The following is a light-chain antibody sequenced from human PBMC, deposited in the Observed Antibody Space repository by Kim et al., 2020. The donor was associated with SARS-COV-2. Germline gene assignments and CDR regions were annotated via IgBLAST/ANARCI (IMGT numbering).Light chain of an antibody. CDR2: DVS. V-gene: IGLV2-14*03. CDR1: SSGVGGYDY. Sequence: GHSITFSCTGTSSGVGGYDYVSWYQQHPGKAPKLIIYDVSNRPSGVSNRFSGSKSGNTASLTISGLQAEDEADYYCSSYTSSSTLVFGGGAKLTVL. CDR3: SSYTSSSTLV. J-gene: IGLJ3*02.